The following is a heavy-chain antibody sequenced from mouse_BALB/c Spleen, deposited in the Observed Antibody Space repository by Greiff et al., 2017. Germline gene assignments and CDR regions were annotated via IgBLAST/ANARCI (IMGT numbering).Heavy chain of an antibody. CDR1: GFTFSSYG. V-gene: IGHV5-6*01. Sequence: EVKLVESGGDLVKPGGSLKLSCAASGFTFSSYGMSWVRQTPDKRLEWVATISSGGSYTYYPDSVKGRFTISRDNAKNTLYLQMSSLKSEDTAMYYCARSRDYGSSYDYAMDYWGQGTSVTVSS. J-gene: IGHJ4*01. CDR3: ARSRDYGSSYDYAMDY. CDR2: ISSGGSYT. D-gene: IGHD1-1*01.